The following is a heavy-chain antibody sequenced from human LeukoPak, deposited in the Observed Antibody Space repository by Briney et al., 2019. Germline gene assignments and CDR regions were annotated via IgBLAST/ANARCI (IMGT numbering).Heavy chain of an antibody. V-gene: IGHV3-7*01. CDR1: GFTFSSYW. Sequence: GGSLRLSCVASGFTFSSYWMSWVRQAPGKGLEWVANIKQDGSEKYYVDSVKGRFTISRDNAKNSLYLQMNSLRAEDTAVYYCAREQVRGVTHWFDPWGQGTLDTVSS. CDR2: IKQDGSEK. CDR3: AREQVRGVTHWFDP. J-gene: IGHJ5*02. D-gene: IGHD3-10*01.